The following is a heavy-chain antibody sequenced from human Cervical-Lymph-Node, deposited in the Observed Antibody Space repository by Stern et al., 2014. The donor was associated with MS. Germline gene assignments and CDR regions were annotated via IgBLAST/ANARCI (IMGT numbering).Heavy chain of an antibody. CDR3: ARDTSSPERSDW. CDR1: GFTVSRDY. D-gene: IGHD1-1*01. J-gene: IGHJ4*02. CDR2: ITNVGST. Sequence: QLVESGGGVIQPGGSLRLSCTASGFTVSRDYMTCVRQAPGKGLEWVSLITNVGSTFYTDSVKGRFTISRDDSKNTVYLHMTSLRAEDTAMYYCARDTSSPERSDWWGQGTLVTVSS. V-gene: IGHV3-53*01.